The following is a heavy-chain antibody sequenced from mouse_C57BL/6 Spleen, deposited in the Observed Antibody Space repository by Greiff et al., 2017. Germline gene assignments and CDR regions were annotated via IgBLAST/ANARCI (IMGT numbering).Heavy chain of an antibody. CDR2: IWGDGST. CDR1: GFSFTSYG. J-gene: IGHJ3*01. Sequence: VMLVESGPGLVAPSQSLSITCTVSGFSFTSYGVSWVRQPPGKGLEWLGVIWGDGSTNYHSALISRLSISKDNSKTHVVLKLNSLHTDDTATYYGAKPCYDHEGFAYWGQGTLVTVSA. CDR3: AKPCYDHEGFAY. D-gene: IGHD2-3*01. V-gene: IGHV2-3*01.